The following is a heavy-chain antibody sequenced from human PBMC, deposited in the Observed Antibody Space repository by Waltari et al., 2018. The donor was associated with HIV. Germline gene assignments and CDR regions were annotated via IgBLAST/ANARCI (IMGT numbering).Heavy chain of an antibody. D-gene: IGHD3-22*01. Sequence: QLQLQESGPGLVKPSETLSLTCTVSGGSISSSSYYWGWIRQPPGKGLEWIGSIYYSGSTYYNPSRKSRVTISVDTSKNQFSLKLSSVTAADTAVYYCARDDSSGYYYPGAFDIWGQGTMVTVSS. J-gene: IGHJ3*02. CDR2: IYYSGST. V-gene: IGHV4-39*07. CDR1: GGSISSSSYY. CDR3: ARDDSSGYYYPGAFDI.